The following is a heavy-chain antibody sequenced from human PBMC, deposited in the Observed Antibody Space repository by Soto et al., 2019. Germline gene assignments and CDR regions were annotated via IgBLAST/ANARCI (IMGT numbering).Heavy chain of an antibody. V-gene: IGHV1-69*13. CDR2: MIPIFGTA. CDR3: ARDSYDFFYFDY. CDR1: GGTFSSYA. D-gene: IGHD3-3*01. Sequence: SVKVSCKASGGTFSSYAISWVRQAPGQGLEWMGGMIPIFGTANYAQKFQGRVTITADESTSTAYMELSSLRSEDTAVYYCARDSYDFFYFDYWGQGTMVTVAS. J-gene: IGHJ4*02.